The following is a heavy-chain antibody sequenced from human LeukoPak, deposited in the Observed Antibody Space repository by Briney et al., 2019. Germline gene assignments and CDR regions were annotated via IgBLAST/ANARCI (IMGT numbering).Heavy chain of an antibody. Sequence: PGGSLRLSCAASGFTFSSYAMSWVRQAPGKGLEWVSAISGSGGSTYYADSVKGRFTISRDNSKNTLYLQMNSLRAEDTAVYYCAKDLGSYDSSGQLGDYWGQGTLVTVSS. J-gene: IGHJ4*02. CDR3: AKDLGSYDSSGQLGDY. V-gene: IGHV3-23*01. CDR2: ISGSGGST. D-gene: IGHD3-22*01. CDR1: GFTFSSYA.